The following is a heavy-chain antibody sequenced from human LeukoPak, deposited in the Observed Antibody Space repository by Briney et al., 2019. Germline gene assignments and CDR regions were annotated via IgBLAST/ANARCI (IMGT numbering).Heavy chain of an antibody. Sequence: PGGSLRLSCAASGFSFSSYWMSWVRQAPGKGREWVANIKQDGSERYYVDSVKGRFTVSRDNAKNSVYLQMNSLRVEDTAVYYCARSEYASPSRDFDCWGQGTLVTVSS. CDR1: GFSFSSYW. D-gene: IGHD6-6*01. V-gene: IGHV3-7*01. CDR3: ARSEYASPSRDFDC. CDR2: IKQDGSER. J-gene: IGHJ4*02.